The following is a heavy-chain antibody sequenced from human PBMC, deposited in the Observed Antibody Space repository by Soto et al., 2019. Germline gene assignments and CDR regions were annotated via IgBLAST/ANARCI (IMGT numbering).Heavy chain of an antibody. Sequence: GGSLRLSCAATGFMFGTYWMSWVRQSPGKGLEWVANIKHDGNEKYYADSVKGRFTVSRDNVKNFLHLQMSSLRGDDTGVYFCVRATLSWGHYYFRGLDVWGQGTTVTVSS. CDR3: VRATLSWGHYYFRGLDV. D-gene: IGHD3-22*01. CDR2: IKHDGNEK. CDR1: GFMFGTYW. J-gene: IGHJ6*02. V-gene: IGHV3-7*01.